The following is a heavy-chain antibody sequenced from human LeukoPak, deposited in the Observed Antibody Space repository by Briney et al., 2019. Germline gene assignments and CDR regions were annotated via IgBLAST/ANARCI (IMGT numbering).Heavy chain of an antibody. Sequence: SETLSLTCAVYGGSFSGYFWSWIRQPPGKGLEWIGEINHRGSTNYNPTLKSRVTISVDTSKNQFSLKLTSVTAADTAVYYCASGPYPAAGTDHQFDYWGQGTLVTVSS. CDR2: INHRGST. V-gene: IGHV4-34*01. J-gene: IGHJ4*02. D-gene: IGHD6-13*01. CDR3: ASGPYPAAGTDHQFDY. CDR1: GGSFSGYF.